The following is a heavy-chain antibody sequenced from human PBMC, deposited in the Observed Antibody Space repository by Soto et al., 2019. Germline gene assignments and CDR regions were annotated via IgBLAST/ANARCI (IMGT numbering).Heavy chain of an antibody. Sequence: ASVKVSCKASGYTFTSYGISWVRQAPGQGLEWMGWISAYNGNTNYAQKLQGRVTMTTDTSTSTAYMELRSLRSDDTDVYYCARDSSSWEHYYYGMHVWGQGNTVTVS. CDR1: GYTFTSYG. J-gene: IGHJ6*02. V-gene: IGHV1-18*01. CDR3: ARDSSSWEHYYYGMHV. D-gene: IGHD6-13*01. CDR2: ISAYNGNT.